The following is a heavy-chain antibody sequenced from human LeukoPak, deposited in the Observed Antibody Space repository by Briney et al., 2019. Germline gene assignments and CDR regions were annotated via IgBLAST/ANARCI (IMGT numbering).Heavy chain of an antibody. CDR1: GFTFDDYA. CDR3: AKANWADYYFDY. V-gene: IGHV3-9*03. J-gene: IGHJ4*02. D-gene: IGHD7-27*01. CDR2: ISWNSGSM. Sequence: GGSLRLSCAAPGFTFDDYAMHWVRQAPGKGLGWVSGISWNSGSMDYADSVKGRFTISRDNAKNSLFLQMNSLRAEDMAFYYCAKANWADYYFDYWGQGTLVTVSS.